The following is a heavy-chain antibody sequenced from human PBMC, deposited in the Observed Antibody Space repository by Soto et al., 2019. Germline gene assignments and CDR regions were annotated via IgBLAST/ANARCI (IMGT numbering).Heavy chain of an antibody. Sequence: QLQLQESGPGLVKPSETLSLTCTVSGGSISSSSYYWGWIRQPPGKGLEWIGSIYYSGSTYYNSALKSRVSIFVDTSKNQCSLKLSSVAAADTAVYYCARHLFGSHRGHNDYWGQETLVTVSS. CDR2: IYYSGST. V-gene: IGHV4-39*01. D-gene: IGHD3-10*01. CDR3: ARHLFGSHRGHNDY. CDR1: GGSISSSSYY. J-gene: IGHJ4*02.